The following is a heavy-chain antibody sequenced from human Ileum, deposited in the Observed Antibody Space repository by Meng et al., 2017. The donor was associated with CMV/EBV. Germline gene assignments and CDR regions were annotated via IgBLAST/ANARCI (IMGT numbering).Heavy chain of an antibody. CDR3: ARAGNHRVGDY. Sequence: TCPVSGASVSSINCWSWVRPPPGKGLEWIGEIHHTGSTSYNPSLKSRVTLSVDKSKNQFSLKMSSVTAADTAVYSCARAGNHRVGDYWGQGTLVTVSS. CDR1: GASVSSINC. J-gene: IGHJ4*02. V-gene: IGHV4-4*01. D-gene: IGHD1-14*01. CDR2: IHHTGST.